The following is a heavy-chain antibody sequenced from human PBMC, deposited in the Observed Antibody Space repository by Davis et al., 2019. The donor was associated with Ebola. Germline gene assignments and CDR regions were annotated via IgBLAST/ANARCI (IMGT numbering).Heavy chain of an antibody. V-gene: IGHV3-30*12. Sequence: GESLKISCAASGFTLTGYGMQWVRQAPGKGLEWVALISYDGDNKYYADSVKGRFTISRDNSKNTLYLQMNSLRAEVTAVYYSVKVGQMKWNFRYAMDVWGQGTTGTVSS. J-gene: IGHJ6*02. CDR2: ISYDGDNK. CDR1: GFTLTGYG. D-gene: IGHD1-7*01. CDR3: VKVGQMKWNFRYAMDV.